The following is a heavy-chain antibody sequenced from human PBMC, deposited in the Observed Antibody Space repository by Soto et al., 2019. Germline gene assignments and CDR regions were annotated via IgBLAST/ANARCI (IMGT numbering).Heavy chain of an antibody. CDR2: IFYSGST. CDR1: GGSISSSSYY. Sequence: SETLSLTCTVSGGSISSSSYYWGWIRQPPGKGLEWIGSIFYSGSTYYNPSLKSRVTISVDTSKNQFSLKLSSVTAADTAVYYCARTYGDYGGRFDYWGQGTLVTVSS. CDR3: ARTYGDYGGRFDY. D-gene: IGHD4-17*01. V-gene: IGHV4-39*07. J-gene: IGHJ4*02.